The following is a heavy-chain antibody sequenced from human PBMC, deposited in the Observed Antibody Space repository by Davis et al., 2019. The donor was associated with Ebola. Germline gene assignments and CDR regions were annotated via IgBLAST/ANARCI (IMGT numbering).Heavy chain of an antibody. CDR3: ARDVYSSSWPVGTNYYYGIDV. CDR1: RYTFTSSG. D-gene: IGHD6-13*01. CDR2: ISVYNGNT. Sequence: ASVQVSCKASRYTFTSSGIIWVRQAPGQRLEWLGWISVYNGNTKYAQKLQSRVTMTTDTSTSTAYMELRSLRSADTAVYYCARDVYSSSWPVGTNYYYGIDVWGQGTTVTVSS. J-gene: IGHJ6*02. V-gene: IGHV1-18*01.